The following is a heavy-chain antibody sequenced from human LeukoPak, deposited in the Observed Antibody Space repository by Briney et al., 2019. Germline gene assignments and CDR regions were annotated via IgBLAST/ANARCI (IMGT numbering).Heavy chain of an antibody. CDR1: GFTFSGSA. J-gene: IGHJ4*02. V-gene: IGHV3-73*01. CDR2: IRSKANSYAT. CDR3: TRPFRIAVAGNPFGY. D-gene: IGHD6-19*01. Sequence: GGSLRLSCAASGFTFSGSAMHWVRQASGKGLEWVGRIRSKANSYATAYAASVKGRFTISRDDSKNTAYLQMNSLKTEDTAVYYCTRPFRIAVAGNPFGYWGQGTLVTVSS.